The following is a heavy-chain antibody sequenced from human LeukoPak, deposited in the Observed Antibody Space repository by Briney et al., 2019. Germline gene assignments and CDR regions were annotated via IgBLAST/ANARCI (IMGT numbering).Heavy chain of an antibody. CDR2: TAGET. CDR3: ARGNPSYGAVDH. V-gene: IGHV3-13*01. CDR1: GFTFSTYD. D-gene: IGHD1-26*01. J-gene: IGHJ4*02. Sequence: GGSLRLSCAASGFTFSTYDMHWVRQASGKGLEWVSATAGETRYPGSVMGRFTISRENAKNSLYLQMNSLRAGDTAVYFCARGNPSYGAVDHWGQGTLVTVSS.